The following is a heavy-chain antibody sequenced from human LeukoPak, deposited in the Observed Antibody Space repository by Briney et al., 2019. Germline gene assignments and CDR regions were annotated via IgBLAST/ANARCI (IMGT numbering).Heavy chain of an antibody. CDR2: INPNSGGT. D-gene: IGHD3-3*01. CDR3: ARGVPGSYYDFWSGFDY. J-gene: IGHJ4*02. Sequence: ASVKVSCKASGYTFTSYGISWVRQAPGQGLEWMGWINPNSGGTNYAQKFQGRVTMTRDTSISTAYMELSRLRSDDTAVYYCARGVPGSYYDFWSGFDYWGQGTLVTVSS. CDR1: GYTFTSYG. V-gene: IGHV1-2*02.